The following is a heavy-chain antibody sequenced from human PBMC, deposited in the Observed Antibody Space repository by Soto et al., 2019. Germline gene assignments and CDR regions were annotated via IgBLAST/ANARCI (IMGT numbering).Heavy chain of an antibody. CDR1: GGSFSGFY. CDR3: ARFVAVAGSNVFDY. CDR2: INHSGST. J-gene: IGHJ4*02. Sequence: LETMSLTCAFYGGSFSGFYGSWIRQPPGKGLEWIGEINHSGSTNYNPSLKSRVTISVDTSKNQFSLKLSSVTAADTAVYYCARFVAVAGSNVFDYWGQGTLVTVSS. D-gene: IGHD6-19*01. V-gene: IGHV4-34*01.